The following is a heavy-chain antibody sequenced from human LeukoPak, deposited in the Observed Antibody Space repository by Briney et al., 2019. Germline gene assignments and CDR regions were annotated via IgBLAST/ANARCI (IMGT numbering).Heavy chain of an antibody. Sequence: GASVKVSCKASGGTFSSYAISWVRQAPGQGLEWMGWISAYNGNTNYAQKLQGRVTMTTDTSTSTAYMELRSLRSDDTAVYYCARAKLLWFGELLGYWGQGTLVTVSS. V-gene: IGHV1-18*01. CDR1: GGTFSSYA. D-gene: IGHD3-10*01. CDR3: ARAKLLWFGELLGY. J-gene: IGHJ4*02. CDR2: ISAYNGNT.